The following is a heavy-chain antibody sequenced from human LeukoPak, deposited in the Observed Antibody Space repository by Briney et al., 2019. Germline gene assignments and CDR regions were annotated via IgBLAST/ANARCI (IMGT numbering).Heavy chain of an antibody. CDR2: IIPIFGTA. D-gene: IGHD6-19*01. CDR1: GGTFSSYA. Sequence: GASVKVSCKASGGTFSSYAISWVRQAPGQGLEWMGGIIPIFGTANYAQKFQGRVTMTTDTSTSTAYMELRSLRSDDTAVYYCARVPGIAVAGTLFGYFDYWGQGTLVTVSS. V-gene: IGHV1-69*05. J-gene: IGHJ4*02. CDR3: ARVPGIAVAGTLFGYFDY.